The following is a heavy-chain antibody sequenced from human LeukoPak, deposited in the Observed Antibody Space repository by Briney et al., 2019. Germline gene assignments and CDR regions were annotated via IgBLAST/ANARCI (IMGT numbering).Heavy chain of an antibody. V-gene: IGHV3-23*01. CDR1: GFTFSSFG. Sequence: GGSLRLSCAASGFTFSSFGMSWVRQAPGKGLEWVSAISVSGDSTNYADSVKGRFTISRDNTKNTLYLEMNSLRAEDTAVYYCGRDLGWNQVDYWGQGTLVTVSS. J-gene: IGHJ4*02. CDR2: ISVSGDST. CDR3: GRDLGWNQVDY. D-gene: IGHD1-1*01.